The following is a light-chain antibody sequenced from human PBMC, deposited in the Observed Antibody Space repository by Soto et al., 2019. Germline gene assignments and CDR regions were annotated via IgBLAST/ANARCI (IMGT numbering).Light chain of an antibody. CDR2: EVS. J-gene: IGLJ3*02. CDR3: NSYTSSGALV. Sequence: QSVLTQPASVSGSPGQSITISCTGTSSDVGGHDYVSWYQQHPGKAPKLLIYEVSYRPSGVSNRFSGSKSGSTASLTISGLQAEDEADYYCNSYTSSGALVFGGGTKVTVL. V-gene: IGLV2-14*03. CDR1: SSDVGGHDY.